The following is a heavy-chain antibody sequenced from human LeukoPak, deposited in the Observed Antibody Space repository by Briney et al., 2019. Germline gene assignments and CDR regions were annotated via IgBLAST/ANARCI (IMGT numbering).Heavy chain of an antibody. CDR3: ASNPLITGTTY. CDR2: INPNSGGT. D-gene: IGHD1-7*01. J-gene: IGHJ4*02. V-gene: IGHV1-2*02. CDR1: VYTFTDYY. Sequence: ASVHVSCKASVYTFTDYYMHGVGPAPGRGLAGMGWINPNSGGTNYAQKFQGRVTMTRDTSISTAYMELSRLRSDDTAVCYCASNPLITGTTYWGQGTLVTVSS.